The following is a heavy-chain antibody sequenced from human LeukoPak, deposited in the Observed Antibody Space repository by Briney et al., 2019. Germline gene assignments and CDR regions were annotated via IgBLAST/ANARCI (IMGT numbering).Heavy chain of an antibody. V-gene: IGHV4-34*01. J-gene: IGHJ4*02. CDR2: INHSGST. CDR1: GGSFSGYY. D-gene: IGHD2/OR15-2a*01. Sequence: SETLSLTCAVYGGSFSGYYWSWIRQPPGKGLEWIGEINHSGSTNYNPSLKSRVTISLDTSKNQFSLKLSSATAADTAVYYCAGHHPRNTVDFWGQGTLVTVSS. CDR3: AGHHPRNTVDF.